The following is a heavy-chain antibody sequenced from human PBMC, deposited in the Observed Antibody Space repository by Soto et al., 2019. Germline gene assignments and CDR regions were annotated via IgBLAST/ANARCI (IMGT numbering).Heavy chain of an antibody. V-gene: IGHV3-23*01. J-gene: IGHJ5*02. CDR2: ISGGGGNT. CDR1: GFTFSSYA. Sequence: EVQLLESGGGLVQPGGSLRLSCAASGFTFSSYAMSLVLQTPCQGLEWVSGISGGGGNTYYADSVTGRFTISRDNSRNTLYQQMNSLRAADTAIYYWAKDRGAGGRFSGISVAGIPSWGQGTLVTVSS. D-gene: IGHD6-19*01. CDR3: AKDRGAGGRFSGISVAGIPS.